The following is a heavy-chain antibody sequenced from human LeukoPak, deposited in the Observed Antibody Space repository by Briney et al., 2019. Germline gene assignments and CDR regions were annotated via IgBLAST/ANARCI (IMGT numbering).Heavy chain of an antibody. CDR1: GFNFISYG. D-gene: IGHD3-22*01. Sequence: GGSLGLSCEVSGFNFISYGMSWVRQAPGKGLEWVSLISGSGTRTNYAGSVKGRFTISRDNSKNTVYLQMDSLGAEDTAVYYCVRDKYDSNRSPSDIWGQGTKVTVSS. CDR3: VRDKYDSNRSPSDI. CDR2: ISGSGTRT. J-gene: IGHJ3*02. V-gene: IGHV3-23*01.